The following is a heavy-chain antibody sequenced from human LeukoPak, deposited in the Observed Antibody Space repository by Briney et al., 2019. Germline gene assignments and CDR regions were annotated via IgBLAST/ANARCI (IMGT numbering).Heavy chain of an antibody. V-gene: IGHV4-59*01. CDR2: IYFSGDT. Sequence: SETLSLTCTVSGGSISSYYWSWIRQPPGKGLEWIGYIYFSGDTNYNPSLKSRLTISVDTSRNQFSLSLDSVTAADTAVYYCARDRGQLGRPYYYGTDVWGQGTTVTVSS. CDR3: ARDRGQLGRPYYYGTDV. CDR1: GGSISSYY. J-gene: IGHJ6*02. D-gene: IGHD3-10*01.